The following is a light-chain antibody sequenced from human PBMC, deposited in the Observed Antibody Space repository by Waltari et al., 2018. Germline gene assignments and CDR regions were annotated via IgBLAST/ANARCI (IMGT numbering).Light chain of an antibody. CDR2: QNN. V-gene: IGLV3-1*01. CDR1: KLGHKY. CDR3: QAWDSSTAV. J-gene: IGLJ1*01. Sequence: SYELTQPPSVSVSPGQTANITCSGDKLGHKYVCWFQQKPGQSPLLVIFQNNRRPSGIPERFSGSNSGNTATLTISGTQVMDEADFYCQAWDSSTAVFGSGTKVTVL.